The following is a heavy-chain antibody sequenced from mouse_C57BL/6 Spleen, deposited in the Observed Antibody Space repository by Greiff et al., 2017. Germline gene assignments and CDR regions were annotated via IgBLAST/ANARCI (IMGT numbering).Heavy chain of an antibody. D-gene: IGHD2-2*01. Sequence: DVQLVESGGDLVKPGGSLKLSCAASGFTFSSYGMSWVRQTPDKRLEWVANISSGGSYTYYPDSVKGRVTISRDNAYSTLYLQMSSLKSEDTAMCYCARHAQGYGDAMDYWGQGTSVTVSS. V-gene: IGHV5-6*01. CDR2: ISSGGSYT. CDR1: GFTFSSYG. J-gene: IGHJ4*01. CDR3: ARHAQGYGDAMDY.